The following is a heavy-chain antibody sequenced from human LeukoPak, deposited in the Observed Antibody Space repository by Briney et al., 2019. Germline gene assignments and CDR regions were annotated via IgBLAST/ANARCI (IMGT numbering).Heavy chain of an antibody. D-gene: IGHD6-13*01. J-gene: IGHJ6*03. CDR3: VRDPSYGSSWYYYMDV. V-gene: IGHV3-48*04. Sequence: GGSLRLSCAASEFTFVRYAMNWVRQAPGKGLEWVSYISSSSFKIGYADSVKGRFTISRDNSKNSLYLQMDRLRVEDTAVYYCVRDPSYGSSWYYYMDVGGKGTTVTVSS. CDR1: EFTFVRYA. CDR2: ISSSSFKI.